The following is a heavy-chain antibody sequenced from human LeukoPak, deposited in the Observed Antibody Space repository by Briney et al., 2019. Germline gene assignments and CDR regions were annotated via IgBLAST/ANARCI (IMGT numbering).Heavy chain of an antibody. Sequence: ASVTVSCKASGYTFTVYYMHWVRQAPGQGREWMGWINPNSGGTNYAQKFQGRVTMTRDTTISTAYMELSRLRSDDTAVYYCVGGSGSFWYFDYWGQGTLVTVSS. CDR2: INPNSGGT. CDR3: VGGSGSFWYFDY. V-gene: IGHV1-2*02. J-gene: IGHJ4*02. D-gene: IGHD3-10*01. CDR1: GYTFTVYY.